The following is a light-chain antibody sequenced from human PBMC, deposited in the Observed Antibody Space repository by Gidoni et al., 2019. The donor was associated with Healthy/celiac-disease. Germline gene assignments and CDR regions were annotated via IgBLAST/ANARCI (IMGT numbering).Light chain of an antibody. V-gene: IGKV3-11*01. Sequence: DIVLTQSPATLSLSPGERATLSCRASQSVSSYLAWYQQQPGQAPRLLIYDASNRATGIPARFSGSWSGTDFTLTTSSLEPEDFAVYYCQQRSNWPSRTFGQGTKVEIK. J-gene: IGKJ1*01. CDR1: QSVSSY. CDR2: DAS. CDR3: QQRSNWPSRT.